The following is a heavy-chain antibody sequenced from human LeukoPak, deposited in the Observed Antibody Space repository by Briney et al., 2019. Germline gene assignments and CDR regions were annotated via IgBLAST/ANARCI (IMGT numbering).Heavy chain of an antibody. CDR3: ARRAYYDSIGYFPASVYFDL. Sequence: SETLSLSRTLSGGSTLSYYFNWIRHPPGKGLEWIGYIYSNGISTYNPSRTGRGTIPIATSQHQFTLRLRSVTAADTAIYYCARRAYYDSIGYFPASVYFDLWGRGTLVTVSS. J-gene: IGHJ2*01. CDR1: GGSTLSYY. CDR2: IYSNGIS. V-gene: IGHV4-4*08. D-gene: IGHD3-22*01.